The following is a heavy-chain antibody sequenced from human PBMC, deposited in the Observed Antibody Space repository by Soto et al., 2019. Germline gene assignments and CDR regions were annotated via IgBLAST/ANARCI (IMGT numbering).Heavy chain of an antibody. CDR1: GFTFTSSA. V-gene: IGHV1-58*01. J-gene: IGHJ6*02. D-gene: IGHD2-15*01. CDR3: AADGPQGGNLNYYYYYYGMDV. CDR2: IVVGSGNT. Sequence: SVKVSCKASGFTFTSSAVQWLRQARGQRLEWIGWIVVGSGNTNYAQKFQERVTITRDMSTSTAYMELSSLRSEDTAVYYCAADGPQGGNLNYYYYYYGMDVWGQGTTVTVSS.